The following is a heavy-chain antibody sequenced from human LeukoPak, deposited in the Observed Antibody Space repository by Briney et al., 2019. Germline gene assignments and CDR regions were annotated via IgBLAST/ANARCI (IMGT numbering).Heavy chain of an antibody. CDR1: GYTFTGYY. D-gene: IGHD6-6*01. J-gene: IGHJ4*02. CDR3: ARSPYSSSSRYYFDY. CDR2: INPNSGGT. Sequence: ASVKVSCKASGYTFTGYYKHWVRQAPGQGLEWMGWINPNSGGTNYAQKFQGRVTMTRDTSISTAYMELSRLRSDDTAVYYCARSPYSSSSRYYFDYWGQGTLVTVSS. V-gene: IGHV1-2*02.